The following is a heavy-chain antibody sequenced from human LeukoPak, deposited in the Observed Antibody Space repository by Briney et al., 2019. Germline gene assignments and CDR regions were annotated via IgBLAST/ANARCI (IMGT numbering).Heavy chain of an antibody. CDR2: ISGSGGST. CDR3: AKPIAVAGFFYY. D-gene: IGHD6-19*01. CDR1: GFTFSSYA. J-gene: IGHJ4*02. V-gene: IGHV3-23*01. Sequence: PGGYLRLSCAASGFTFSSYAMSWLRQATGKGLEWVSAISGSGGSTYYADSVKGRFTISRDNSKNTLYLQMNSLRAEDAAVYYCAKPIAVAGFFYYWGQGALVTVSS.